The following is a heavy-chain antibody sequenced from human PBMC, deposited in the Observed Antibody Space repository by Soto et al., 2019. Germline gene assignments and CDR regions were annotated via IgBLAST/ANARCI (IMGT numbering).Heavy chain of an antibody. CDR2: ISGSGGST. CDR3: AQEGSYYDSSGYSHPFDY. CDR1: GFTFSSYA. V-gene: IGHV3-23*01. Sequence: AGSLRLSCAASGFTFSSYAMSWVRQAPGKGLEWVSAISGSGGSTYYADSVKGRFTISRDNSKNTLYLQMNSLRAEDTAVYHCAQEGSYYDSSGYSHPFDYWGQGTLVTVSS. D-gene: IGHD3-22*01. J-gene: IGHJ4*02.